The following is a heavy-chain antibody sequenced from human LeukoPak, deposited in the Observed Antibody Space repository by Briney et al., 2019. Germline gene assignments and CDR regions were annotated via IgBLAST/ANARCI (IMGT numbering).Heavy chain of an antibody. CDR2: IIPMFGTT. CDR3: ARGNYYDSSGYFD. CDR1: GGTFISYA. V-gene: IGHV1-69*05. Sequence: SVKVSCKASGGTFISYAVSWVRQAPGQGREWMGRIIPMFGTTNYAQSFQGRLTITMDKSTTTAYMELSSLRFVDTSMYYCARGNYYDSSGYFDWGQGTLVTVSS. D-gene: IGHD3-22*01. J-gene: IGHJ4*02.